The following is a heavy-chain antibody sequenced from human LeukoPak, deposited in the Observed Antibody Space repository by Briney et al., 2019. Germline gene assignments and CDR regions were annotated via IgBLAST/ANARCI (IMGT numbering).Heavy chain of an antibody. CDR1: GFTFSSYS. Sequence: GGSLRLSCTASGFTFSSYSMNWVRQAPGKGLEWVSSISSSSSYTYYADSVKGRFTISRDNAKNSLYLQMNSLRAEDTAVYYCARDLGRITMVRGASDYWGQGTLVTVSS. CDR2: ISSSSSYT. J-gene: IGHJ4*02. D-gene: IGHD3-10*01. CDR3: ARDLGRITMVRGASDY. V-gene: IGHV3-21*01.